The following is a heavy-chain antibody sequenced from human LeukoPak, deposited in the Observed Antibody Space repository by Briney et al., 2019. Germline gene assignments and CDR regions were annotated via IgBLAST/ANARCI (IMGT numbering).Heavy chain of an antibody. CDR2: INHSGST. D-gene: IGHD2-2*01. V-gene: IGHV4-34*01. CDR3: AREANCDDTTCPPT. CDR1: GGSFSGHY. J-gene: IGHJ5*02. Sequence: PSETLSLTCAVYGGSFSGHYWSWIRQPPGKGLEWIGEINHSGSTNYNPSLKSRVTISVDTSKNQFSLKLSSVTAADTAVYYCAREANCDDTTCPPTWGPGTLVTVSS.